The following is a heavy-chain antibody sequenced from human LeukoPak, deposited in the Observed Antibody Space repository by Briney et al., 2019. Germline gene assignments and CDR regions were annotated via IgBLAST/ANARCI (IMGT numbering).Heavy chain of an antibody. Sequence: PSQTLSLTCTVSGGSISSGGYYWSWIRQHPGKGLEWIGYIHYSGSTYYNPSLKSRVTISVDTSKNQFSLKLSSVTAADTAVYYCARTYYDYVWGSYRPYYFDYWGQGTLVTVSS. D-gene: IGHD3-16*02. CDR1: GGSISSGGYY. CDR3: ARTYYDYVWGSYRPYYFDY. J-gene: IGHJ4*02. CDR2: IHYSGST. V-gene: IGHV4-31*03.